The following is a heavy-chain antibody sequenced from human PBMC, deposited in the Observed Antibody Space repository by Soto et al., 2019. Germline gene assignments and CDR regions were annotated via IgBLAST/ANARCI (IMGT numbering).Heavy chain of an antibody. Sequence: PVGSLRLSCAASGFTFRSHWMNWVRQAPGKGLEWVANIKEDGSEKYYVDSVKGRFTISRDNAKNSLYLQMNSLRAEDTAVYYCARGGPFISIWPFDYWGQGTLVTVSS. CDR3: ARGGPFISIWPFDY. CDR2: IKEDGSEK. D-gene: IGHD6-13*01. J-gene: IGHJ4*02. CDR1: GFTFRSHW. V-gene: IGHV3-7*03.